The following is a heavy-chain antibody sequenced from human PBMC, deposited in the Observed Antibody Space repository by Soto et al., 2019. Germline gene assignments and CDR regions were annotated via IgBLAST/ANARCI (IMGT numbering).Heavy chain of an antibody. Sequence: ASVKVSCKASGYTFRTYAMHWVRQAPGQRLEWMGSINGANGNTKYSQNLQGRVTITRDTSASTAHMELSNLRSEDTAVYYCARVGGSFQVFDYWGQGTLVTVSS. J-gene: IGHJ4*02. CDR1: GYTFRTYA. CDR3: ARVGGSFQVFDY. D-gene: IGHD3-16*01. V-gene: IGHV1-3*01. CDR2: INGANGNT.